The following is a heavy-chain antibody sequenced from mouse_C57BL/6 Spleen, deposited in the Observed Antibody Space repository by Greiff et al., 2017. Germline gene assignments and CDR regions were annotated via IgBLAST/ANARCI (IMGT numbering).Heavy chain of an antibody. Sequence: QVQLKQPGAELVMPGASVKLSCKASGYTFTSYWMHWVKQRPGQGLEWIGEIDPSDSYTNYNQKFKGKATLTVDKSSSTAYMQLSSLTSEDSAVXYCARRKYYYGSSYEIAYWGQGTTLTVSS. D-gene: IGHD1-1*01. CDR2: IDPSDSYT. J-gene: IGHJ2*01. CDR3: ARRKYYYGSSYEIAY. CDR1: GYTFTSYW. V-gene: IGHV1-69*01.